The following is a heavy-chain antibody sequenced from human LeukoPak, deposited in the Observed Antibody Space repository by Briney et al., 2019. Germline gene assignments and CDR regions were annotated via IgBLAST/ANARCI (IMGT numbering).Heavy chain of an antibody. CDR3: TTDGEYSNYGAEAFDI. CDR2: IKSKTDGGTT. CDR1: GLTFSNAW. Sequence: GGSLRLSCAASGLTFSNAWMSWVRQAPGKGLEWVGRIKSKTDGGTTDYAAPVKGRFTISRDDSKNTLYLQMNSLKTEDTAVYYCTTDGEYSNYGAEAFDIWGQGTMVTVSS. J-gene: IGHJ3*02. D-gene: IGHD4-11*01. V-gene: IGHV3-15*01.